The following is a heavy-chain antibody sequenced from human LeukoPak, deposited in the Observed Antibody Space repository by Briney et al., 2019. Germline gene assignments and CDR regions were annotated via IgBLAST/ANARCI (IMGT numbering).Heavy chain of an antibody. CDR2: ISHIGRT. CDR3: ARDLVTVTKGFDI. J-gene: IGHJ3*02. D-gene: IGHD4-17*01. Sequence: PSETLSLTCAVSGDSFSSHYWSWIRQSPGTGLEWIGYISHIGRTNYNPSLKSRVTISIDTSKNQFSLKLRSVTAADTAVYYCARDLVTVTKGFDIWGQGTMVSVSS. CDR1: GDSFSSHY. V-gene: IGHV4-59*11.